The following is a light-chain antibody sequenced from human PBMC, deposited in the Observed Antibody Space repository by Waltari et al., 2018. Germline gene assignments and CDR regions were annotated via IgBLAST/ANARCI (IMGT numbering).Light chain of an antibody. J-gene: IGKJ4*02. CDR3: QQYRSSPLT. CDR1: QAITNS. V-gene: IGKV1-NL1*01. Sequence: DIQMTQSPSSLSASVGDRFTIPCRASQAITNSLAWYQQKPGKAPKLLLYRASTLESGVPSRFSGSGAGTEYTLTISSLQPEDFATYYCQQYRSSPLTFGGGTKVEIK. CDR2: RAS.